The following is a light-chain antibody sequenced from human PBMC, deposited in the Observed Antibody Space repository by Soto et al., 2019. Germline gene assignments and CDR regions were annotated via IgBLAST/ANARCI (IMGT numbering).Light chain of an antibody. CDR1: QSVSDY. CDR2: DAS. V-gene: IGKV3-11*01. CDR3: QQRVNWPPT. Sequence: VLTQSPARLSLSPGERATLSCRGGQSVSDYLAWYQQKPGQPPRLLFFDASNRATGVPDRFSAGGSGTDFTLIISSLEPEDFAVYYCQQRVNWPPTFGGGTKVEI. J-gene: IGKJ4*01.